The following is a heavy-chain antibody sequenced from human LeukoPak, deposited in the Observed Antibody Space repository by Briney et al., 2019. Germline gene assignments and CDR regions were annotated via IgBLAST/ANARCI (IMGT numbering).Heavy chain of an antibody. J-gene: IGHJ6*03. CDR2: ISGSGGST. D-gene: IGHD1-1*01. Sequence: GGSLRLSCAASGFTFSSYGMSWVRQAPGKGLEWVSAISGSGGSTYYADSVKGRFTISRDSSKNTLYLQMNSLRAEDTAVYYCAKEGKLERRLYYYYYMDVWGKGTTVTISS. CDR3: AKEGKLERRLYYYYYMDV. V-gene: IGHV3-23*01. CDR1: GFTFSSYG.